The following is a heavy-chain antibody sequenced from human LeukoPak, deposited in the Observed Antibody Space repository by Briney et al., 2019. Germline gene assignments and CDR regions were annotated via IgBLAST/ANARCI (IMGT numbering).Heavy chain of an antibody. J-gene: IGHJ4*02. CDR2: ISAYNGNT. Sequence: GALVKPSCKASGYTFTSYGISWVREAPGQGLEWLGWISAYNGNTNYAQKLQGRVTMTTDTSTSTAYMELRSLKSDATAVYYCTRSGSTSPQLYGGQGTLVTVSA. CDR1: GYTFTSYG. V-gene: IGHV1-18*01. D-gene: IGHD2-2*01. CDR3: TRSGSTSPQLY.